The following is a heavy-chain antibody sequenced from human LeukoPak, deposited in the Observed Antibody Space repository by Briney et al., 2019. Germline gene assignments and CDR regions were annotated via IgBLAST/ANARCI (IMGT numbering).Heavy chain of an antibody. CDR2: ISSSGSYT. CDR1: GFTFSDYY. D-gene: IGHD2-21*01. CDR3: ARAIRQVDY. J-gene: IGHJ4*02. Sequence: GGSLRLSCAASGFTFSDYYMSWIRQAPGRGLEWVSYISSSGSYTNYADSVKGRFTISRDNAKNSLYLQMNSLRAEDTAVYYCARAIRQVDYWGQGTLVTVSS. V-gene: IGHV3-11*06.